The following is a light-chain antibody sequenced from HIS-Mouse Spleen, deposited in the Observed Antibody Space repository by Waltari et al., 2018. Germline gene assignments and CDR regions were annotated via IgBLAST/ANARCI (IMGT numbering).Light chain of an antibody. CDR3: CSYAGSYTGV. V-gene: IGLV2-11*01. Sequence: QAALTQPRSVSGPPGQSVTIPCTGTSSDVGRYNYLSWYQQHPGEAPKLMIYDVSKRPSGVPDRFSGSKSGTTASLTISGLQAEDEADYYCCSYAGSYTGVFGTGTKVTVL. CDR2: DVS. J-gene: IGLJ1*01. CDR1: SSDVGRYNY.